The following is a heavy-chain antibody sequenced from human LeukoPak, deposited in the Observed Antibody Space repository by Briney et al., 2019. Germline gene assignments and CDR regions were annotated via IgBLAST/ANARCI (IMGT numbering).Heavy chain of an antibody. CDR3: ARTPPYSSGWPNWYFDL. D-gene: IGHD6-19*01. CDR2: ISGSGGST. J-gene: IGHJ2*01. Sequence: PGGSLRLSCAASGFTFSSYAMSWVRQAPGKGLEWVSAISGSGGSTYYADSVKGRFTISRDNAKNSLYLQMNSLRAEDTAVYYCARTPPYSSGWPNWYFDLWGRGTLVTVSS. CDR1: GFTFSSYA. V-gene: IGHV3-23*01.